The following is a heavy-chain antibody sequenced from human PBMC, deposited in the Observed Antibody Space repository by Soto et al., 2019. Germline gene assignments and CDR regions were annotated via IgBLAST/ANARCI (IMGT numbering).Heavy chain of an antibody. J-gene: IGHJ6*03. D-gene: IGHD5-12*01. CDR3: ARVLKLATIPVYYYMDV. CDR1: GYTFTSYD. CDR2: MNPNSGNT. V-gene: IGHV1-8*01. Sequence: ASVKVSFKASGYTFTSYDINWVRQATGQGLEWMGWMNPNSGNTGYAQKFQGRVTMTRNTSISTAYMELSSLRSEDTAVYYCARVLKLATIPVYYYMDVWGKGTTVTGSS.